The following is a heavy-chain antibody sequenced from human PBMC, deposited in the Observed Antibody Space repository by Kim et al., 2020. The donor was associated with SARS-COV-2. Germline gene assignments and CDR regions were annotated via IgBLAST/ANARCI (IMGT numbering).Heavy chain of an antibody. D-gene: IGHD3-22*01. Sequence: GGSLRLSCAASGFTFSSHAMSWVRQALGKGLEWVSTISGSGGSTYYADSVKGRFTISRDNSKNTLYLQMNNLRADDTAIYYCAKAWSSTAYYPGAYWGQGTLVTVSS. CDR1: GFTFSSHA. CDR3: AKAWSSTAYYPGAY. J-gene: IGHJ4*02. CDR2: ISGSGGST. V-gene: IGHV3-23*01.